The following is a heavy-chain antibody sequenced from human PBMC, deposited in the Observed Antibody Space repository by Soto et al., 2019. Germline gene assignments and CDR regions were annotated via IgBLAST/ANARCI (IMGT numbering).Heavy chain of an antibody. Sequence: SETLSLTCTVSGGSISSSSYYWGWIRQPPGKGLEWIGGIYYSGSTYYNPSLKSRVTISVDTSKNQCSLKLSSVTAADTAVYYCARGALVVPAATRTYYYHMDVWGKGTTVTVSS. CDR1: GGSISSSSYY. D-gene: IGHD2-2*01. CDR3: ARGALVVPAATRTYYYHMDV. CDR2: IYYSGST. J-gene: IGHJ6*03. V-gene: IGHV4-39*07.